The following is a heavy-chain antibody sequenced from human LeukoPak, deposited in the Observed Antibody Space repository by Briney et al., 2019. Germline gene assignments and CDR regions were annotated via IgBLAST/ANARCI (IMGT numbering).Heavy chain of an antibody. CDR3: ARDREYYDILTGQGYFDL. D-gene: IGHD3-9*01. CDR2: ISAYNGNT. V-gene: IGHV1-18*04. Sequence: ASVKVSCKASGYTFTSYGMSWVRQAPGQGLEWMGWISAYNGNTNYAQKLQGRVTMTTDTSTSTAYMELRSLRSDDAAVYYCARDREYYDILTGQGYFDLWGRGTLVTVSS. J-gene: IGHJ2*01. CDR1: GYTFTSYG.